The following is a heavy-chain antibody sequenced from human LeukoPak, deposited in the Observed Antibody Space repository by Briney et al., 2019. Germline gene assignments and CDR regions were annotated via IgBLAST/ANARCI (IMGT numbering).Heavy chain of an antibody. CDR3: ARAGTYETTWYH. J-gene: IGHJ5*02. CDR1: GFTFSTYW. D-gene: IGHD1-7*01. CDR2: IKQDGSLN. Sequence: GGSLRLSCAASGFTFSTYWMTWVRQAPGKGLEWVADIKQDGSLNFYVDSVKGRFTISRDNAKNSLYLQMNSLRVEDTAVYYCARAGTYETTWYHWGQGTLVTVSS. V-gene: IGHV3-7*01.